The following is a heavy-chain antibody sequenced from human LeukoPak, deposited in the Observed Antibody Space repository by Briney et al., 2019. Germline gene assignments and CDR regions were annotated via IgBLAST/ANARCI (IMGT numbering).Heavy chain of an antibody. V-gene: IGHV4-4*09. J-gene: IGHJ3*02. CDR1: GSISSYY. D-gene: IGHD2-2*01. CDR3: ARQKCTSTSCLTKNAFDI. Sequence: SETLSLTCTVSGSISSYYWSWIRQPPGKGLGWIGYIYTSGSSNYNPSLKSRVTISVDTSKNQFSLDLSSVTAADTAVYYCARQKCTSTSCLTKNAFDIWGQGTMVTVSS. CDR2: IYTSGSS.